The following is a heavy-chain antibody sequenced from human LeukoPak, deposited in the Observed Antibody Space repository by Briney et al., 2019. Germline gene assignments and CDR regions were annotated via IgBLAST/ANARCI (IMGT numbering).Heavy chain of an antibody. CDR2: IYHSGST. J-gene: IGHJ4*02. CDR1: GYSISSGYY. Sequence: SETLSLTCTVSGYSISSGYYWGWIRQPPGKGLEWIGSIYHSGSTYYNPSLKSRVTISVATSKHQFPLKLSSVTAADTAVYYCARATSSSGVDYWGQGTLVNVSS. V-gene: IGHV4-38-2*02. D-gene: IGHD6-13*01. CDR3: ARATSSSGVDY.